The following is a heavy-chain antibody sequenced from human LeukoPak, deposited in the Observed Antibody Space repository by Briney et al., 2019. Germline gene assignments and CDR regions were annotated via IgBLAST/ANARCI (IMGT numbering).Heavy chain of an antibody. Sequence: GGSLRLPCAASGFTFSSYSMNWVRQAPGKGLEWVSYISSSSTIYYADSVKGRFTISRDNAKNSLYLQMNSLRAEDTAVYYCARVWGFRDGYNYYWGQGTLVTVSS. CDR3: ARVWGFRDGYNYY. CDR1: GFTFSSYS. V-gene: IGHV3-48*04. J-gene: IGHJ4*02. D-gene: IGHD5-24*01. CDR2: ISSSSTI.